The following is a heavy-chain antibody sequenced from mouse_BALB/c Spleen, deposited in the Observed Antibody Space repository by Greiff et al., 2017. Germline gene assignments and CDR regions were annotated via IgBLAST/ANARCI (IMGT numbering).Heavy chain of an antibody. V-gene: IGHV1-31*01. CDR1: GYSFTGYY. J-gene: IGHJ2*01. CDR3: ARSGGSSPFDY. Sequence: EVQLQQSGPELVKPGASVKISCKASGYSFTGYYMHWVKQSHVKSLEWIGRINPYNGATSYNQNFKDKASLTVDKSSSTAYMELHSLTSEDSAVYYCARSGGSSPFDYWGQGTTLTVSS. CDR2: INPYNGAT. D-gene: IGHD1-1*01.